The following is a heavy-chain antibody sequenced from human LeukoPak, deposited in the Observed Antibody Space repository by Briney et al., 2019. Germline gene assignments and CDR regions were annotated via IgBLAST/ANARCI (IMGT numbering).Heavy chain of an antibody. D-gene: IGHD3-22*01. Sequence: ASVKVSCKTSGYTFTSYGISWVRQAPGQGLEWMGGIIPIFGTANYAQKFQGRVTITTDESTSTAYMELSSLRSEDTAVYYCARGPLPYYYDSSGYYYVDFQHWGQGTLVTVSS. CDR3: ARGPLPYYYDSSGYYYVDFQH. CDR2: IIPIFGTA. V-gene: IGHV1-69*05. J-gene: IGHJ1*01. CDR1: GYTFTSYG.